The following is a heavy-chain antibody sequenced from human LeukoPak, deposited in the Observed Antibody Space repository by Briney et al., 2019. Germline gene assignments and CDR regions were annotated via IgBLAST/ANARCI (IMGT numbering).Heavy chain of an antibody. CDR2: IIPIFGAA. V-gene: IGHV1-69*13. CDR1: GGTFSSYA. CDR3: ANVDSYYYYYMDV. J-gene: IGHJ6*03. Sequence: SVKVSCKASGGTFSSYAISWVRQAPGQGLEWMGGIIPIFGAANYAQKFQGRVTITADESTSTAYMELSSLRSEDTAVYYCANVDSYYYYYMDVWGKGTTVTISS.